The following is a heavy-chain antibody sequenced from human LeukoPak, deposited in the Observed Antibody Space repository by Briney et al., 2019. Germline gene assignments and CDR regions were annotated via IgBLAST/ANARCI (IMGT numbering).Heavy chain of an antibody. CDR3: ARHEWQQLVKFDY. Sequence: PSETLSLTCTVSGGSISSSLYYWGWIRQPPRKGLEWIGSIYYSGSTYYNPSLKGRVTISVDTSKNQFSLKVSSVTAADTAVYYCARHEWQQLVKFDYWGQGALVTVSS. J-gene: IGHJ4*02. V-gene: IGHV4-39*01. D-gene: IGHD6-13*01. CDR1: GGSISSSLYY. CDR2: IYYSGST.